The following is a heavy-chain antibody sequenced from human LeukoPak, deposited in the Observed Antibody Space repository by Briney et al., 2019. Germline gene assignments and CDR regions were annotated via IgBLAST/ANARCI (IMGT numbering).Heavy chain of an antibody. Sequence: SETLPLTCAVYGGSFSGYYWSWIRQPPGKGLEWIGEINHSGSTNYNPSLKSRVTISVDTSKNQFSLKLSSVTAADTAVYYCARVYAIPAYYFDYWGQGTLVTVSS. CDR1: GGSFSGYY. CDR3: ARVYAIPAYYFDY. V-gene: IGHV4-34*01. CDR2: INHSGST. J-gene: IGHJ4*02. D-gene: IGHD2-21*01.